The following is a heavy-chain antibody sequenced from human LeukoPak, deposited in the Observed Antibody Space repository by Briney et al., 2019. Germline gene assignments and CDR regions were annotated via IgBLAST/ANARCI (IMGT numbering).Heavy chain of an antibody. V-gene: IGHV3-48*03. CDR1: GFTFSSYE. Sequence: GGSLRLSCAASGFTFSSYEMNWVRQAPGKGLEWVSYISSSGSTIYYADSVKGRFTISRDNAKNSLYLQMNSLRAEDTAVYYCARAVGTNWFDPWGQGTLVTVYS. CDR3: ARAVGTNWFDP. CDR2: ISSSGSTI. J-gene: IGHJ5*02.